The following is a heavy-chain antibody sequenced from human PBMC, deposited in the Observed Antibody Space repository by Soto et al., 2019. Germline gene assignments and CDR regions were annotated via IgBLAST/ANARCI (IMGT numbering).Heavy chain of an antibody. Sequence: QVQLQESGPGLVKPSQTLSLTCTVSGGSISSGDYYWSWIRQPPGKGLEWIGYIYYSGSTYYNSSLKSRVTISVDTSKNQFSLKLSSVAAADTAVYYCARGDSGGDGDNAFDIWGQGTMVTVSS. CDR3: ARGDSGGDGDNAFDI. J-gene: IGHJ3*02. D-gene: IGHD1-26*01. V-gene: IGHV4-30-4*01. CDR1: GGSISSGDYY. CDR2: IYYSGST.